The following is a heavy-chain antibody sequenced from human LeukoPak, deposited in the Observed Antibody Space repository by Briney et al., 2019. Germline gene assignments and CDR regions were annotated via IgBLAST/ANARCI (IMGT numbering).Heavy chain of an antibody. D-gene: IGHD2-2*01. V-gene: IGHV4-4*07. Sequence: SETLSLTCTVSGGSISSYYWSWIRQPAGKGLEWIGRIYTSGSTNYNPSLKSRVTMSVDTSKNQFSLELSSVTAADTAVYYCARDLKELGYCSSTSCLSNWFDPWGQGTLVTVSS. CDR1: GGSISSYY. J-gene: IGHJ5*02. CDR3: ARDLKELGYCSSTSCLSNWFDP. CDR2: IYTSGST.